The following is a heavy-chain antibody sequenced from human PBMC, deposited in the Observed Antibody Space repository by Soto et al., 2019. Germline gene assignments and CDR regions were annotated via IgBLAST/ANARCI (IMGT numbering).Heavy chain of an antibody. CDR1: GGSINSFY. CDR3: ARVKYVSVRYLHTFDY. CDR2: IYYSGST. Sequence: QLQLQESGPGLVKPSETLSLTCSVSGGSINSFYWSWIRQSPGKGLEWIGYIYYSGSTVYNPSLKSRVAISVDTSKTLCSLNLTSVAAADTAGYYCARVKYVSVRYLHTFDYWGQVTLVTVYS. J-gene: IGHJ4*02. D-gene: IGHD3-10*01. V-gene: IGHV4-59*01.